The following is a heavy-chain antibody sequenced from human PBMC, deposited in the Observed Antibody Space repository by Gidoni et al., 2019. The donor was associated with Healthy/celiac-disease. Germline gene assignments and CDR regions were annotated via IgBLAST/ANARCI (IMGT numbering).Heavy chain of an antibody. CDR3: ARARGGSVVLTPVDY. J-gene: IGHJ4*02. CDR2: ISRSGGST. D-gene: IGHD2-8*02. CDR1: GFTLSSYA. Sequence: EVQMWESGGVAVQPGGFVSPPCAGDGFTLSSYAMGWVRQAAVRGLEWFSCISRSGGSTYYAASVKGRFTISRDKSKNTLYLQMISLRAEDTAVYYCARARGGSVVLTPVDYWGQGTLVTVSS. V-gene: IGHV3-23*01.